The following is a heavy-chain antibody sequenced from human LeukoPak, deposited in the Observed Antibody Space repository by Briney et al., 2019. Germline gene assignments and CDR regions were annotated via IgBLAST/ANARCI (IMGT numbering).Heavy chain of an antibody. Sequence: GASVKVSCKASGYTFTDYYMYWMRQAPGQGPEWMGWMNPNSGGTNYAQKFQGRVTMTRDTSITTAYMELSSLRSDDTAVYYCAPRRVAADKGFDYWGQGTLVTVSS. V-gene: IGHV1-2*02. J-gene: IGHJ4*02. D-gene: IGHD6-19*01. CDR1: GYTFTDYY. CDR3: APRRVAADKGFDY. CDR2: MNPNSGGT.